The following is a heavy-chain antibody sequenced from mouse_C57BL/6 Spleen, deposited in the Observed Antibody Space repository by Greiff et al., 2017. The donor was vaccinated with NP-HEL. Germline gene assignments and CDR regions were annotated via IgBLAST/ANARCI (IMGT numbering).Heavy chain of an antibody. V-gene: IGHV1-55*01. Sequence: QVQLKQPGAELVKPGASVKMSCKASGYTFTSYWITWVKQRPGQGLEWIGDIYPGSGSTNYNEKFKSKATLTVDKSSSTAYMQLSSLTSEDSAVYYCAREGDGEYYFDYWGQGTTLTVSS. CDR1: GYTFTSYW. D-gene: IGHD3-3*01. J-gene: IGHJ2*01. CDR3: AREGDGEYYFDY. CDR2: IYPGSGST.